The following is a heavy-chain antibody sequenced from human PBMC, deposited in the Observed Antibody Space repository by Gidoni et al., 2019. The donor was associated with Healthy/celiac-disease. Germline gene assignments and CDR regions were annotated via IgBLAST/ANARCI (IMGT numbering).Heavy chain of an antibody. CDR3: ARDYSSGWESLDY. D-gene: IGHD6-19*01. CDR1: GGSISSSSYY. J-gene: IGHJ4*02. Sequence: QLQLQESAPGLVKPSETLSLTCTVSGGSISSSSYYWGWIRQPPGKGLEWIGSIYYSGSTYYNPSLKSRVTISVDTSKNQFSLKLSSVTAADTAVYYCARDYSSGWESLDYWGQGTLVTVSS. V-gene: IGHV4-39*07. CDR2: IYYSGST.